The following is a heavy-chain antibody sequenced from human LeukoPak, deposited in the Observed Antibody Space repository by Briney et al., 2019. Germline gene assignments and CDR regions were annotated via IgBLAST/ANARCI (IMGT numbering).Heavy chain of an antibody. CDR2: INPNSGGT. CDR1: GYTFTGYY. D-gene: IGHD3-22*01. J-gene: IGHJ4*02. V-gene: IGHV1-2*02. CDR3: AREATYYYDSSGYYRVRECDY. Sequence: ASVKVSCKASGYTFTGYYMHWVRQAPGQGLEWVGWINPNSGGTNYAQKFQGRVTMTRDTSISTAYMELSRLRSDDTAVYYCAREATYYYDSSGYYRVRECDYWGQGTLVTVSS.